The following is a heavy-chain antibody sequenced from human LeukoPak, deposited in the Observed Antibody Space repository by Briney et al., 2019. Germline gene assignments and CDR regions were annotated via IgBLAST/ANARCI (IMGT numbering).Heavy chain of an antibody. CDR2: INHSGST. J-gene: IGHJ6*03. CDR1: GGSFSGSS. V-gene: IGHV4-34*01. Sequence: SETLSLTCAVYGGSFSGSSWGWFRQPPGRGLDWMGEINHSGSTNYNPSLKSRVTISVDTSKNQFSLKLSSVTAADTAVYYCARGLGYYYYYYMDVWGKGTTVTVSS. CDR3: ARGLGYYYYYYMDV.